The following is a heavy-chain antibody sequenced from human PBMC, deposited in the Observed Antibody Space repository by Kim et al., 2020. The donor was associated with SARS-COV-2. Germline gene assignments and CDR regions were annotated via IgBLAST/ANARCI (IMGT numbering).Heavy chain of an antibody. D-gene: IGHD5-18*01. CDR1: GFTFSSYG. CDR3: ARDALIQLWAPYNWFDP. J-gene: IGHJ5*02. Sequence: GGSLRLSCAASGFTFSSYGMHWVRQAPGKGLEWVAVIWYDGSNKYYADPVKGRFTISRDNSKNTLYLQMNSLRAEDTAVYYCARDALIQLWAPYNWFDPWGQGTLVTVSS. V-gene: IGHV3-33*08. CDR2: IWYDGSNK.